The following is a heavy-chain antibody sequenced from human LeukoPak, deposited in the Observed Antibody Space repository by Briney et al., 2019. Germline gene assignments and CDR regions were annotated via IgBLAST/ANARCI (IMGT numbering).Heavy chain of an antibody. CDR3: AKGLSYDSSGYYYLNY. V-gene: IGHV3-30*18. D-gene: IGHD3-22*01. CDR2: ILYDGNNK. J-gene: IGHJ4*02. CDR1: GFTISTYG. Sequence: GGALRLSCAASGFTISTYGMLWVRQAPGKGLEWVALILYDGNNKYYADSVKGRFTISRDNSKNTLYLQMNSLRAEDTAVYYCAKGLSYDSSGYYYLNYWGQGTLVTVSS.